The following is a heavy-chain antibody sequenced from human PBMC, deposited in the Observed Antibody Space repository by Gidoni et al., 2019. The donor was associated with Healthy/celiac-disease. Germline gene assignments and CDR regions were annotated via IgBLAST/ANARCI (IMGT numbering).Heavy chain of an antibody. CDR3: IVDSSGYYFGPSYAFDI. CDR1: GGTFSSYA. CDR2: IIPIFGTA. V-gene: IGHV1-69*01. D-gene: IGHD3-22*01. Sequence: QVQLVQSGAEVKKPGSSVKVSCKASGGTFSSYAISWVRQAPGQGLEWMGGIIPIFGTANYAQKFQGRVTITADESTSTAYMELSSLRSEDTAVYYCIVDSSGYYFGPSYAFDIWGQGTMVTVSS. J-gene: IGHJ3*02.